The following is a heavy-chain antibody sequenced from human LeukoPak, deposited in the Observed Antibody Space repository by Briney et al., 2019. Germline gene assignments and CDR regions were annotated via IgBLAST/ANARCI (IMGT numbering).Heavy chain of an antibody. CDR3: ARSGYGWQWLVNY. J-gene: IGHJ4*02. CDR2: IVVGSGNT. Sequence: SVKVSCKASGFTFTSSAMLWVRQARGQRLEWIGWIVVGSGNTNYAQKFQGRVTMTRNTSISTAYMELSSLRSEDTAVYYCARSGYGWQWLVNYWGQGILVTVSS. CDR1: GFTFTSSA. V-gene: IGHV1-58*02. D-gene: IGHD6-19*01.